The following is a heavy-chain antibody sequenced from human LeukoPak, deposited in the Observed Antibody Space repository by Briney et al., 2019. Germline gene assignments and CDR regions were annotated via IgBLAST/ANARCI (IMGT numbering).Heavy chain of an antibody. D-gene: IGHD6-19*01. CDR1: GFTFSSYG. J-gene: IGHJ4*02. V-gene: IGHV3-30*18. CDR2: ISYDGSNK. Sequence: GGSLRLSCAASGFTFSSYGMHWVRQAPGKGLEWVAVISYDGSNKYYADSVKGRFTISRDNSKNTLYLQMNSLRAEDTAVYCCAKDSEYSSGWYYFDYWGQGTLVTVSS. CDR3: AKDSEYSSGWYYFDY.